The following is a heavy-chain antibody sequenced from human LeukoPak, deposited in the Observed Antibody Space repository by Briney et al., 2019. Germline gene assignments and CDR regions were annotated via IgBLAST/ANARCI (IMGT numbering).Heavy chain of an antibody. CDR3: ARDALYYDP. J-gene: IGHJ5*02. D-gene: IGHD2-8*01. CDR2: INHSGST. Sequence: SETLSLTCAVYGVSFSGYYWSWIRQPPGKGLEWIGEINHSGSTNYNPSLKSRVTISVDTSKNQFSLKLSSVTAADTAVYYCARDALYYDPWGQGTLVTVSS. V-gene: IGHV4-34*01. CDR1: GVSFSGYY.